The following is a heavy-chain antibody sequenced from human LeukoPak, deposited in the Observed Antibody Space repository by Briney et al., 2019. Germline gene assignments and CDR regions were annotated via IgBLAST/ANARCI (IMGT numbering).Heavy chain of an antibody. V-gene: IGHV1-18*01. J-gene: IGHJ4*02. Sequence: GASVKVSCKASVYTFTSYGISGVRQAPGQGVEWMGWISAYNGNTNYAQKLQGRVTMTTDTSTSTAYMELRSLRSDDTGVYYCARGLWFGESKTAFDYWGQGTLVTVSS. CDR2: ISAYNGNT. CDR1: VYTFTSYG. D-gene: IGHD3-10*01. CDR3: ARGLWFGESKTAFDY.